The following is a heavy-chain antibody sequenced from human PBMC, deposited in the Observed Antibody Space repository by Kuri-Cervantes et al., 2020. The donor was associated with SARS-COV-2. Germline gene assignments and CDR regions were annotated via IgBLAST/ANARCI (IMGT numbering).Heavy chain of an antibody. CDR2: IGNTDSTT. CDR3: ARDLSQYGDPGFDF. CDR1: GFTFNSYE. V-gene: IGHV3-48*03. Sequence: GESLKISCAASGFTFNSYEMNWVRQAPGKGLEWLSYIGNTDSTTYYEDSVKGRFTIPRGNAKNLLYLQMNSLRAEDTALYYCARDLSQYGDPGFDFWGQGTLVTVSS. J-gene: IGHJ4*02. D-gene: IGHD4-17*01.